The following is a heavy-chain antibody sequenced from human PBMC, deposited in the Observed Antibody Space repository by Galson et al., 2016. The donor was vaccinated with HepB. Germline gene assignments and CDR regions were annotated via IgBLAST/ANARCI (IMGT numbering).Heavy chain of an antibody. CDR3: ARDWVVG. CDR2: IWCDGNNK. J-gene: IGHJ4*02. D-gene: IGHD2-15*01. Sequence: SLRLSCAASGFNFSTYGMHWVRQAPGKGLEWAADIWCDGNNKHYADPVKGRFTISRDNSKNTLYLQMNSLRAEDTAVYYCARDWVVGWGQGTLVTVSS. CDR1: GFNFSTYG. V-gene: IGHV3-33*01.